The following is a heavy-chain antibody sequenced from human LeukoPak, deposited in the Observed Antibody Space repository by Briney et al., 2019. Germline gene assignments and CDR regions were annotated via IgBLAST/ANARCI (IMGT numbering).Heavy chain of an antibody. CDR2: ISGSGGST. V-gene: IGHV3-23*01. D-gene: IGHD3-16*01. J-gene: IGHJ4*02. Sequence: GGSLRLSCAASGFTFSSYAMSWVRQAPGKGLEWVSAISGSGGSTYYADSVKGRFTISRDNSKNTLYLQMNSLRAEDTAVYYCAKDYIDYLANWSYYFDYWGQGTLVTVSS. CDR1: GFTFSSYA. CDR3: AKDYIDYLANWSYYFDY.